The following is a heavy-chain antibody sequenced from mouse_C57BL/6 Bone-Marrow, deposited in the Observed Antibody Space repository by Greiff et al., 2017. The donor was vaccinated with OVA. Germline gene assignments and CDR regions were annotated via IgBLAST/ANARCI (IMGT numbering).Heavy chain of an antibody. D-gene: IGHD4-1*01. Sequence: VQLQQSGAELARPGASVKLSCKASGSTFTSYGISWVKQSTGQGLEWIGEIYPGSGNIYYNEKFKGKATLTADKSSSTAYMELRGLTSDDSAVYFCARWDAHYWGQGTTLTVSS. CDR1: GSTFTSYG. CDR3: ARWDAHY. CDR2: IYPGSGNI. J-gene: IGHJ2*01. V-gene: IGHV1-81*01.